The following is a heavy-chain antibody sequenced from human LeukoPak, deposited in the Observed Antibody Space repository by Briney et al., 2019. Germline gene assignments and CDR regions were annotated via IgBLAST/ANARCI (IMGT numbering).Heavy chain of an antibody. CDR1: GGTFSSYA. J-gene: IGHJ3*02. D-gene: IGHD6-6*01. Sequence: ASVKVSCKASGGTFSSYAISWVRQAPGQGLEWMGRIIPILGIANYAQKFQGRVTITADKSTSTAYMELSSPRSEDTAVYYCATSLLAARNFAFDIWGQGTMVTVSS. V-gene: IGHV1-69*04. CDR2: IIPILGIA. CDR3: ATSLLAARNFAFDI.